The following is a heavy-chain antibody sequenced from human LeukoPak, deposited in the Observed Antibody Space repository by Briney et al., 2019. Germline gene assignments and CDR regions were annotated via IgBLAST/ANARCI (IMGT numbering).Heavy chain of an antibody. J-gene: IGHJ1*01. Sequence: GGSLRLSCAASGFTFSSYAMNWVRQAPGKGLEWVSGTGSTGVSTFYADSVKGRFTVSRDNSKNTLYLQMNSLRAEDTAVYYCAKEGVVVVAATESHFQHWGQGTLVTVSS. CDR2: TGSTGVST. V-gene: IGHV3-23*01. CDR3: AKEGVVVVAATESHFQH. D-gene: IGHD2-15*01. CDR1: GFTFSSYA.